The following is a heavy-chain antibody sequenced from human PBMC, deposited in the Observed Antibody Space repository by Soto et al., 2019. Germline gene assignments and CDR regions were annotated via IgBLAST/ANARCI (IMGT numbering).Heavy chain of an antibody. CDR3: ARRGYRSTWAPLLDRSGPDV. J-gene: IGHJ6*02. V-gene: IGHV1-69*06. Sequence: QVQLVQSGAEAKKPGSSVNVSCKTSGGTFSSYAISWVRQAPGQGIEWMGGIAPLFRTTNYAQTFQGRVTIGAETSTYTVYMEMSALTSGDTAVYYCARRGYRSTWAPLLDRSGPDVWGHGTTVTVSS. CDR2: IAPLFRTT. CDR1: GGTFSSYA. D-gene: IGHD6-13*01.